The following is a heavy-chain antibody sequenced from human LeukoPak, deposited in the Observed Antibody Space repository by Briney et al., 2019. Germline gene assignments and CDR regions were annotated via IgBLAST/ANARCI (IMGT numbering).Heavy chain of an antibody. CDR1: GFTFSSYA. CDR3: AKGIDFWSGYYSVY. J-gene: IGHJ4*02. V-gene: IGHV3-23*01. D-gene: IGHD3-3*01. CDR2: ISGSGGST. Sequence: GGSLRLSCAASGFTFSSYAMSWVRQAPGKGLEWVSAISGSGGSTYYADSVKGRFTISRDNSKNTLYLQMNSLRAEDTAVYYCAKGIDFWSGYYSVYWGQGTLVTVSS.